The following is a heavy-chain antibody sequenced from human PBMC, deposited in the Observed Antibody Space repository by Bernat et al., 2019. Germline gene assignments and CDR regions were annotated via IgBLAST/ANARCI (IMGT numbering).Heavy chain of an antibody. CDR1: GFTFRTYA. J-gene: IGHJ6*03. V-gene: IGHV3-23*04. Sequence: EVQLVDSGGGLVQPGGSLRLSCAASGFTFRTYAMTWVRQAPGKGLEWVSSISGSGGSIYYADSVKGRFTISRDNSKTTLYLQMNSLRADDTAVYYCAKFRSIVYYNYYMDVWGKGTTATVSS. CDR2: ISGSGGSI. CDR3: AKFRSIVYYNYYMDV. D-gene: IGHD3-16*02.